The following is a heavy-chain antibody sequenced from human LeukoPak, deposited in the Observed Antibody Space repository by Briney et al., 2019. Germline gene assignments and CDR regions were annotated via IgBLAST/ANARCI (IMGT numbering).Heavy chain of an antibody. CDR1: GYTFTNHG. D-gene: IGHD3-22*01. J-gene: IGHJ4*02. CDR3: ATGPYDPSGYYYYYFDY. Sequence: ASVKVSCKTSGYTFTNHGISWVRQAPGQGLEWMGWISGYNGNTYYAEKLQGRVTMTTDTSSSTVYMELRSLRSDYTAVYYCATGPYDPSGYYYYYFDYWGRGTLVTVSS. CDR2: ISGYNGNT. V-gene: IGHV1-18*01.